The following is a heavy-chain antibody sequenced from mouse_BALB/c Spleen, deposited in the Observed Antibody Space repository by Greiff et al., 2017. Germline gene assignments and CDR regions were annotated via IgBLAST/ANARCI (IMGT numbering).Heavy chain of an antibody. CDR2: ISSGSSTI. J-gene: IGHJ2*01. CDR1: GFTFSSFG. CDR3: ARSGLWDY. V-gene: IGHV5-17*02. D-gene: IGHD1-1*02. Sequence: EVKLQESGGGLVQPGGSRKLSCAASGFTFSSFGMHWVRQAPEKGLEWVAYISSGSSTIYYADTVKGRFTISRDNPKNTLFLQMTSLRSEDTAMYYCARSGLWDYWGQGTTLTVSS.